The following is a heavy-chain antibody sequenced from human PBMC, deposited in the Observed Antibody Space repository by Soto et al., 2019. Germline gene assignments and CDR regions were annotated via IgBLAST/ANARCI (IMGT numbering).Heavy chain of an antibody. CDR1: GYSFTSYW. J-gene: IGHJ5*02. Sequence: VESLKISCQGSGYSFTSYWFGWISQMPVKGLEWMGLIYPGDSDPRASPSFQGQVTIAADKSISTAYLQWSSLKASDTAMYYCARQISEWQQLGGRLDPWGTGTL. D-gene: IGHD6-13*01. CDR2: IYPGDSDP. CDR3: ARQISEWQQLGGRLDP. V-gene: IGHV5-51*01.